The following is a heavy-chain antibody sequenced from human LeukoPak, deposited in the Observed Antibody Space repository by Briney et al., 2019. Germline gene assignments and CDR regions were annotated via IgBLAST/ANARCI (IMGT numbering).Heavy chain of an antibody. CDR2: IYYSGTT. Sequence: SETLSLTCTVSGGSISSYYWSWIRQPPGKGLEWIGYIYYSGTTNYNPSLKSRVTISVDTSKNQYSLKLSSVTAADAAVYYCARGVYIAAAQYGYWGQGTLVTVSS. CDR3: ARGVYIAAAQYGY. CDR1: GGSISSYY. D-gene: IGHD6-13*01. V-gene: IGHV4-59*01. J-gene: IGHJ4*02.